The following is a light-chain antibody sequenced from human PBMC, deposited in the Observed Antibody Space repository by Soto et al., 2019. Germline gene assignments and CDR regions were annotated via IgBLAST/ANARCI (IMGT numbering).Light chain of an antibody. V-gene: IGKV1-5*03. Sequence: DIQMTQYPSTPSASVGGRVTITCRASQSISSWLAWYQQKSGKAPKLLIYKASSLESGVPSRFSGSGSGTEFTLTISSLQPDDFATYYCQQYNSYWTFGQGTKVDI. CDR1: QSISSW. J-gene: IGKJ1*01. CDR2: KAS. CDR3: QQYNSYWT.